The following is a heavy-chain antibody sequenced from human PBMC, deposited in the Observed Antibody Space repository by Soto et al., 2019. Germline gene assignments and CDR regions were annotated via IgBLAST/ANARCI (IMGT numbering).Heavy chain of an antibody. CDR3: AKGAYSGDWSYYFDD. D-gene: IGHD2-21*02. V-gene: IGHV3-23*01. CDR2: ITGSGETT. CDR1: GFTFSNYA. Sequence: GVSLRLSCAASGFTFSNYAMTWVLQAPGKRLQWISSITGSGETTYYADSVKGRFTISRDNSKNTVYLQMNSLRAEDSAVFYCAKGAYSGDWSYYFDDWRRGSLVTVSS. J-gene: IGHJ4*02.